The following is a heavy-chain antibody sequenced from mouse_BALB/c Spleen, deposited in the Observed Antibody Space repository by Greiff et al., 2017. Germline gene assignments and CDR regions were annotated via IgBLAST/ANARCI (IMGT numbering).Heavy chain of an antibody. CDR3: ARDPSGFAY. J-gene: IGHJ3*01. Sequence: VQLKESGAELVRPGVSVKISCKGSGYTFTDYAMHWVKQSHAKSLEWIGVISTYYGDASYNQKFKGKATMTVDKSSSTAYMELARLTSEDSAIYYCARDPSGFAYWGQGTLVTVSA. V-gene: IGHV1S137*01. CDR1: GYTFTDYA. CDR2: ISTYYGDA. D-gene: IGHD2-10*02.